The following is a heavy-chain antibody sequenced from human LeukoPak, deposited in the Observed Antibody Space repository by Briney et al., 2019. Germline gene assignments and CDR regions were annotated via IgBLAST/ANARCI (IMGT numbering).Heavy chain of an antibody. J-gene: IGHJ4*02. V-gene: IGHV3-23*01. Sequence: PGGSLRLSRAASGFSFGSSVMSWVRQAPGKGLEWVSAITADGGGTNHADPVKGRFTISRDNSKSTLYLQMNSLRAEDTAVYYCVKEDHYGDYVQIDHWGQGTLVTVSS. CDR2: ITADGGGT. CDR3: VKEDHYGDYVQIDH. CDR1: GFSFGSSV. D-gene: IGHD4-17*01.